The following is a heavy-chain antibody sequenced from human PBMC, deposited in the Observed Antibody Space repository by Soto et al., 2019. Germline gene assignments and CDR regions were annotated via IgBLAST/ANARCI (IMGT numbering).Heavy chain of an antibody. CDR1: GFTFSSYA. CDR2: ISGSGGST. CDR3: AKEFAAADPRVGPYYYYYGMDV. V-gene: IGHV3-23*01. Sequence: GGSLRLSCAASGFTFSSYAMSWVRQAPGKGLEWVSAISGSGGSTYYADSVKGRFTISRDNSKNTLYLQMNSLRAEDTAVYYCAKEFAAADPRVGPYYYYYGMDVWGQGTTVTVSS. D-gene: IGHD6-13*01. J-gene: IGHJ6*02.